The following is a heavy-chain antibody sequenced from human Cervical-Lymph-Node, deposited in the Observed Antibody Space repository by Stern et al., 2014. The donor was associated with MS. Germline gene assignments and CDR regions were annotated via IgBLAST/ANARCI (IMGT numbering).Heavy chain of an antibody. J-gene: IGHJ4*02. Sequence: QLEESGPEVKKPGTSVKVSCKPSGFTFTSSAVQWVRQARGQRLEWIGWIVVGSGDTHYAQKFHERVTISRDTSTSTAIMELSSLRSEDTAVYYCAADLNMSTLGGVIANDYWGQGTLVTVSS. D-gene: IGHD3-16*02. CDR1: GFTFTSSA. CDR3: AADLNMSTLGGVIANDY. CDR2: IVVGSGDT. V-gene: IGHV1-58*01.